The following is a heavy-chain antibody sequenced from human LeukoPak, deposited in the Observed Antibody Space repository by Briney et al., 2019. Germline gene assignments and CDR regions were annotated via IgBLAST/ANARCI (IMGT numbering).Heavy chain of an antibody. Sequence: PGGSLRLSCAASGFTFSSYAMSWVRQAPGKGLEWVSAISGSGGSTYYADSVKGRFTISRDNSKNTLYLQMNSLRAEDTAVYYCAKVSKRFWSGYYLFDYWGQGTLVTVSS. J-gene: IGHJ4*02. V-gene: IGHV3-23*01. CDR3: AKVSKRFWSGYYLFDY. D-gene: IGHD3-3*01. CDR1: GFTFSSYA. CDR2: ISGSGGST.